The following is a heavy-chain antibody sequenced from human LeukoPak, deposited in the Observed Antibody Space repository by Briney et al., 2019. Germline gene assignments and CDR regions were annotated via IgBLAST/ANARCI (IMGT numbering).Heavy chain of an antibody. V-gene: IGHV3-7*01. CDR2: IKQDGSEK. Sequence: GGSLRLSCAASGFIFSNYWMSWVRQAPGKGLEWVANIKQDGSEKYYVDSVKGRFTISRDNAKNSLYLQMNSLRAEDTAVYYCASPWVDNWFDPWGQGTLATVSS. CDR1: GFIFSNYW. CDR3: ASPWVDNWFDP. D-gene: IGHD2-15*01. J-gene: IGHJ5*02.